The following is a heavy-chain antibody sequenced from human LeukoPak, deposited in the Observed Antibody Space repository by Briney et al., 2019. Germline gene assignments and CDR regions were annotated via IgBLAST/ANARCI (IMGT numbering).Heavy chain of an antibody. D-gene: IGHD3-22*01. CDR3: VRDPQYYYDSGGYYKY. J-gene: IGHJ4*02. V-gene: IGHV3-23*01. CDR2: IGGSGTRT. CDR1: GFTFTSYA. Sequence: GGSLRLSCAATGFTFTSYAMTWVRQAPGKGLEWVSSIGGSGTRTYYVDSVKGRFTISRDSSKSTVYMQLNSLRAEDTAVYFCVRDPQYYYDSGGYYKYWGQGTLVTVSS.